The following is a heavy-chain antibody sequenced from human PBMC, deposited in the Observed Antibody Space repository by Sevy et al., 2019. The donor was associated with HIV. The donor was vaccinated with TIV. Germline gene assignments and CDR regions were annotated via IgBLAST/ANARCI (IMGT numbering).Heavy chain of an antibody. CDR1: GYTFTGYY. V-gene: IGHV1-2*04. CDR3: ARDWCSGGSCYYYGMDV. Sequence: ASVKVSCKASGYTFTGYYMHWVRQAPGQGLEWMGWIKPNRGGTNYAQKFQGWVTMTRDTSISTAYMELSRLRSDDTAVYYCARDWCSGGSCYYYGMDVWGQGTTVTVSS. CDR2: IKPNRGGT. D-gene: IGHD2-15*01. J-gene: IGHJ6*02.